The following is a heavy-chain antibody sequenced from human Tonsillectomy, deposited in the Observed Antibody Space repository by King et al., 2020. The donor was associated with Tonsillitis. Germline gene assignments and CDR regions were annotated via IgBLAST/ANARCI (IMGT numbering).Heavy chain of an antibody. CDR3: ARGLYNGAYQGLNY. V-gene: IGHV3-74*01. D-gene: IGHD2-8*01. J-gene: IGHJ4*02. Sequence: VQLVESGGGLAQPGGSLRLSCAASGFTFSSYWMHWVRQAPGQGPVWVSRINIDGTTITYADSVKGRYTISRDNAKNTLYLQMTSLRAEDTAVYYCARGLYNGAYQGLNYWGQGTLVTVSS. CDR2: INIDGTTI. CDR1: GFTFSSYW.